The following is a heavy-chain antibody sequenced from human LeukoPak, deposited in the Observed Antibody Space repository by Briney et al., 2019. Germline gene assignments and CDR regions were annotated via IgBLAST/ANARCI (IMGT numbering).Heavy chain of an antibody. Sequence: PGGSLRLSCAASGFTFSNAWMSWVRQAPGKGLEWVGRINSKTDGGTTDYAAPVKGRFTISRDDSKNTLYPQMNSLKTEDTAVYYCTTAYYYGSGTDTDYFDYWGQGTLVTVSS. CDR3: TTAYYYGSGTDTDYFDY. D-gene: IGHD3-10*01. J-gene: IGHJ4*02. CDR2: INSKTDGGTT. CDR1: GFTFSNAW. V-gene: IGHV3-15*01.